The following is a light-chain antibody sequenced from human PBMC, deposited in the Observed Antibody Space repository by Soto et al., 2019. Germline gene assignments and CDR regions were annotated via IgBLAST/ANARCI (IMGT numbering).Light chain of an antibody. CDR2: GAS. CDR3: QQHNNWPL. V-gene: IGKV3-15*01. Sequence: EIVMTQSPATLSVSPGERATLSCRASQSISRNLAWYQQKPGQAPRLLIYGASTRATGIPARFSGSGSGTEFTLTFSSLQSEDFAVYYCQQHNNWPLFGQGTKVDIK. J-gene: IGKJ2*01. CDR1: QSISRN.